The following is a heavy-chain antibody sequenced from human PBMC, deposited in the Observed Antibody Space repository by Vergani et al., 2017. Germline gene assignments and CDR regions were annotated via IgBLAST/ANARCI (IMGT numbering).Heavy chain of an antibody. CDR1: GFTFSSYG. CDR3: ARGGKGIIMVVPSTHL. J-gene: IGHJ4*02. V-gene: IGHV3-30*19. Sequence: QVQLVESGGGVVQPGRSLRLSCAASGFTFSSYGMHWVRQAPGKGLEWVAVIWYDGTEKKYADSVNGRFTISRDNSKKMMSLQMNSLRVEDTAVYYCARGGKGIIMVVPSTHLWGQGTQVSVS. CDR2: IWYDGTEK. D-gene: IGHD2-15*01.